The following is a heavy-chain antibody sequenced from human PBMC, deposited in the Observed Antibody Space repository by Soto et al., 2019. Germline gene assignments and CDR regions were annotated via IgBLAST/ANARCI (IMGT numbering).Heavy chain of an antibody. CDR3: APHTLDTGMPSGY. J-gene: IGHJ4*02. CDR1: GYTFTNYG. V-gene: IGHV1-18*01. Sequence: QVQLVQSGAEVREPGASVKVSFKASGYTFTNYGVSWVRQAPGQGLEWMAWIGGYKGNTNYAQKLQGRVTLTTDTSTSTAYMELRSLRSDDTAVYYCAPHTLDTGMPSGYWGQGTLVTVSS. CDR2: IGGYKGNT. D-gene: IGHD5-18*01.